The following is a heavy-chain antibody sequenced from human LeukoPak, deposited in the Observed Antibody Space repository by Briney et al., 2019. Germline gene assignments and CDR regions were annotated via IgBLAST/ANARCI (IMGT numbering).Heavy chain of an antibody. D-gene: IGHD4-17*01. V-gene: IGHV1-2*02. CDR1: GYTFTGYY. CDR3: ARDSYGDPGNYFDY. Sequence: ASVKVSCKASGYTFTGYYMHWVRQAPGQGLEWMGWINPNSGGTNYAQKFQGRVTMTRDTSISTAYMELSRLRSDDTAVYYCARDSYGDPGNYFDYWGQGTLVTVSS. J-gene: IGHJ4*02. CDR2: INPNSGGT.